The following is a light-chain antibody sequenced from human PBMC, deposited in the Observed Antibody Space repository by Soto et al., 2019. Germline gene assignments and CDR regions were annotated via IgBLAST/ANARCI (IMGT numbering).Light chain of an antibody. CDR2: DAS. Sequence: EVAPSPITPSASVGDKGTLPCPASQSISSWLAWYQQKPGKAPKLLIYDASSLESGVPSRFSGSGSGTDFTLTISSLQSEDFAVYYCQQYTNWPPIPFGQVTRLEIK. V-gene: IGKV1-5*01. J-gene: IGKJ5*01. CDR1: QSISSW. CDR3: QQYTNWPPIP.